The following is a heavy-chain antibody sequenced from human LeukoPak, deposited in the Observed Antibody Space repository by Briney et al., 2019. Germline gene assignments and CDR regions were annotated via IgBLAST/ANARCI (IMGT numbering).Heavy chain of an antibody. J-gene: IGHJ4*02. CDR1: GYTFTSYG. V-gene: IGHV1-18*01. CDR3: ARDSPSYCSGGSCYYYFDY. Sequence: ASVKVSCKASGYTFTSYGISWVRQAPGQGLEWMGWISAYNGNTNYAQKLQGRVTMTTDTSTSTAYMELGSLRSDDTAVYYCARDSPSYCSGGSCYYYFDYWGQGTLVTVSS. CDR2: ISAYNGNT. D-gene: IGHD2-15*01.